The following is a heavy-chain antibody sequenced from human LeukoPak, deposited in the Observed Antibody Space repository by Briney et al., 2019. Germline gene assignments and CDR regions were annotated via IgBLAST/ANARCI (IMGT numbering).Heavy chain of an antibody. J-gene: IGHJ4*02. V-gene: IGHV4-4*02. Sequence: ASETLSLTCAVSGGSISSSNWWSWVRQPPGKGLEWIGEIYHSGSTNYNPSLKSRVTISVDTSKNQFSLKLSSVTAADTAVYYCARDKLGDYFDYWGQGTLVTVSS. CDR2: IYHSGST. D-gene: IGHD7-27*01. CDR3: ARDKLGDYFDY. CDR1: GGSISSSNW.